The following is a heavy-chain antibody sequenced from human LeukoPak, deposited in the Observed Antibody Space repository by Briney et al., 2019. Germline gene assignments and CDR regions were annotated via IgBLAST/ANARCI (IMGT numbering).Heavy chain of an antibody. Sequence: LEWIGYIYYSGSTNHNPSLKSRVTISVDMSKNQFSLKLSSVTAADTAVYYCARAYYYGSGSYAFDIWGQGTMVTVSS. D-gene: IGHD3-10*01. CDR2: IYYSGST. J-gene: IGHJ3*02. CDR3: ARAYYYGSGSYAFDI. V-gene: IGHV4-59*01.